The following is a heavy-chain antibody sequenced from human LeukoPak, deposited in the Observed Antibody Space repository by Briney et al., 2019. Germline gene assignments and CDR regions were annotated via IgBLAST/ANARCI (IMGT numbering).Heavy chain of an antibody. Sequence: SETLSLTCTVSGGSISNYYWSWIRQPPGKGLEWIGYIYYSGSTNYNTNYNPSLISRVTISVDTSKNQFSLKLSSVTAADTAVYYCARDRWYGSGSQEGGFDPWGQGTLVTVSS. CDR3: ARDRWYGSGSQEGGFDP. V-gene: IGHV4-59*12. D-gene: IGHD3-10*01. J-gene: IGHJ5*02. CDR1: GGSISNYY. CDR2: IYYSGSTNYNT.